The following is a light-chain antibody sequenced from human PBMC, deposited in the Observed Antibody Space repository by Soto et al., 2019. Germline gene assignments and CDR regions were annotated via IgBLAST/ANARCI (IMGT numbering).Light chain of an antibody. Sequence: DIQMTQSPSTLSASIGDRVTITCRASQSINNWLAWYQQKPGKAPQLLIYDASSLETGVPSRFSGSGSGTEFTLTISSLQPDDFATYYCQQYNGYPYTFGQGTKVDIK. CDR1: QSINNW. V-gene: IGKV1-5*01. J-gene: IGKJ2*01. CDR2: DAS. CDR3: QQYNGYPYT.